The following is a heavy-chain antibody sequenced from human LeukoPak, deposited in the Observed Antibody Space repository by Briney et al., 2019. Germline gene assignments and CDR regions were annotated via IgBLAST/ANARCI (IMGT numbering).Heavy chain of an antibody. CDR1: GYTFTSYD. Sequence: SVKVSCKASGYTFTSYDINWVRQATGQGLEWMGRIIPILGIANYAQKFQGRVTITADKSTSTAYMELSSLRSEDTAVYYCARDRTGDYVVDYWGQGTLVTVSS. D-gene: IGHD4-17*01. CDR3: ARDRTGDYVVDY. V-gene: IGHV1-69*04. J-gene: IGHJ4*02. CDR2: IIPILGIA.